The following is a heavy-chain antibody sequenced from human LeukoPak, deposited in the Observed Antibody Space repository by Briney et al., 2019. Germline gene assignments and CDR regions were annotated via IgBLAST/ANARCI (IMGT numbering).Heavy chain of an antibody. CDR1: GYTLTELS. CDR2: FDPEDGET. D-gene: IGHD6-19*01. Sequence: GASVKVSCKVSGYTLTELSMHWVRQAPGKGLEWMGGFDPEDGETIYAQKFQGRVTMTEDTSTDTAYMELSSLRSEDTAVYYCATDRKNSGGWYNWFDPWGQGTLSPSPQ. J-gene: IGHJ5*02. V-gene: IGHV1-24*01. CDR3: ATDRKNSGGWYNWFDP.